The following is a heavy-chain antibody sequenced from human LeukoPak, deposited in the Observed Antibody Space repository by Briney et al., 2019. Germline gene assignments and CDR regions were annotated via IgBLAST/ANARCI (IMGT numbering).Heavy chain of an antibody. Sequence: GGSLRLSCAASGFTCSSYAMYWVRQAPGKGLEWVAVISYDGSNKYYADSVKGRFTISRDNSKNTLYLQMNSLRAEDTAVYYCARDLGDSSGYYDYWGQGTLVTVSS. CDR2: ISYDGSNK. CDR1: GFTCSSYA. V-gene: IGHV3-30*04. J-gene: IGHJ4*02. D-gene: IGHD3-22*01. CDR3: ARDLGDSSGYYDY.